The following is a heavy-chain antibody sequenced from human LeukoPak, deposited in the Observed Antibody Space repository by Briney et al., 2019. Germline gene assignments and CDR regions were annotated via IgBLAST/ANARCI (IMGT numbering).Heavy chain of an antibody. D-gene: IGHD1-26*01. CDR3: ARGREWELLYWFDP. CDR2: MNPNSGNT. CDR1: GYTFSNYG. Sequence: ASVKVSCKASGYTFSNYGISWVRQATGQGLEWMGWMNPNSGNTGYAQKFQGRVTITRNTSISTAYMELSSLRSEDTAVYYCARGREWELLYWFDPWGQGTLVTVSS. J-gene: IGHJ5*02. V-gene: IGHV1-8*03.